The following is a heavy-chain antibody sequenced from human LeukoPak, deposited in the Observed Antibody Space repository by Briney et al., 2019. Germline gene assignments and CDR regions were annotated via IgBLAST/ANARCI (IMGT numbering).Heavy chain of an antibody. J-gene: IGHJ4*02. Sequence: GGSLRLSCAASGLTVSSNYMSWVRQAPGKGLEWVSVIYSGGSTYYADSVKGRFTISRDNSKNTLYLQMNSLRAEDTAVYYCARGAYRISWPGIDYWGQGTLVTVSS. CDR3: ARGAYRISWPGIDY. D-gene: IGHD3-16*02. CDR1: GLTVSSNY. CDR2: IYSGGST. V-gene: IGHV3-53*01.